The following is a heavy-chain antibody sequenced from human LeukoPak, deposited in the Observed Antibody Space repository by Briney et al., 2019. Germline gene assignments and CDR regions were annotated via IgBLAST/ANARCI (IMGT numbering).Heavy chain of an antibody. CDR2: ISHSGSYI. Sequence: GRSLRLSCAASEFTFSSYTMNWVRQAPGKGLEWVSSISHSGSYIYYADSVKGRFTISRDNAENSLYLQMNSLRAEDTAVYYCARGAYGDGYYFDSWGQGTLVTVSS. V-gene: IGHV3-21*01. CDR3: ARGAYGDGYYFDS. D-gene: IGHD4-17*01. CDR1: EFTFSSYT. J-gene: IGHJ4*02.